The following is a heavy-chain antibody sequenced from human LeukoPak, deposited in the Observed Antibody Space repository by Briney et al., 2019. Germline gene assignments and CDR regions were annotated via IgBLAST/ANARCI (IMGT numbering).Heavy chain of an antibody. V-gene: IGHV3-7*01. D-gene: IGHD3-10*01. Sequence: HTGGSLRLSCAASGFTFSGYWMTWVRQAPGQGLEWVANIKGDESKKYYVDSVKGRFTISRDNAKNSLYLQMNSLRAEDTAVYYCARDSNPRGGYDAFDFWGQGTLVTVSS. CDR1: GFTFSGYW. CDR3: ARDSNPRGGYDAFDF. CDR2: IKGDESKK. J-gene: IGHJ3*01.